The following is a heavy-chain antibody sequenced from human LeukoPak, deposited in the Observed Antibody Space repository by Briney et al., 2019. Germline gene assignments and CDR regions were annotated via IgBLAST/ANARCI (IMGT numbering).Heavy chain of an antibody. CDR2: INPNSGGT. CDR3: ARDKGYCTNGVCLGSNWFDP. Sequence: APVKVSCKASGYTFTGYYMHWVRQAPGQGLEWMGWINPNSGGTNYAQKFQGRVTMTRDTSISTAYMELSRLRSDDTAVYYCARDKGYCTNGVCLGSNWFDPWGQGTLVTVSS. D-gene: IGHD2-8*01. CDR1: GYTFTGYY. J-gene: IGHJ5*02. V-gene: IGHV1-2*02.